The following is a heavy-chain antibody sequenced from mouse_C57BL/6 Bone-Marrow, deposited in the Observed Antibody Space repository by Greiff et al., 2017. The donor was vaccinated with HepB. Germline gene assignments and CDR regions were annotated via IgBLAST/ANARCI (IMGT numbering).Heavy chain of an antibody. D-gene: IGHD2-5*01. CDR2: SDPNSGGT. Sequence: QVQLQQPGAELVKPGASVKLSCKASGYTFTSYWMHWVKQRPGRGLEWIGRSDPNSGGTKYNEKFKSKATLTVDKPSSTAYMQLSSLTSEDSAVYYCARGCSNSPTEYFDVWGTGTTVTVSS. J-gene: IGHJ1*03. CDR3: ARGCSNSPTEYFDV. V-gene: IGHV1-72*01. CDR1: GYTFTSYW.